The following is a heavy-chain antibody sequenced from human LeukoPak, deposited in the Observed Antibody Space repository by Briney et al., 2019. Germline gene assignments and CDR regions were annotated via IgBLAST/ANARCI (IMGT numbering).Heavy chain of an antibody. CDR1: GFTFSGSA. CDR2: IRSKADSYAT. D-gene: IGHD2-15*01. V-gene: IGHV3-73*01. CDR3: TSLGYCSGGSCG. J-gene: IGHJ4*02. Sequence: GGSLRLSCAASGFTFSGSAMHWVRQASGQGLEWVGRIRSKADSYATAYAASVKGRFTTSRDDSKNTAYLQMNSLKTEYTAVYCCTSLGYCSGGSCGWGQGTLVTVSS.